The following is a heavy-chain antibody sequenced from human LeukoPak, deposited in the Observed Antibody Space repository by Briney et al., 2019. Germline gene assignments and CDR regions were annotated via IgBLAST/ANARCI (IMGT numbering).Heavy chain of an antibody. D-gene: IGHD5-12*01. V-gene: IGHV4-59*08. Sequence: SSETLSLTCTVSGGSISTYYWSWIRQPPGKGLEWIGYIHYSGTTNYNPSLKNRLTISLDTSKNQFSLNLGSVTAADTAVYFCARMGGYSSYVAHWGQGTLVTVSS. CDR2: IHYSGTT. CDR1: GGSISTYY. J-gene: IGHJ5*02. CDR3: ARMGGYSSYVAH.